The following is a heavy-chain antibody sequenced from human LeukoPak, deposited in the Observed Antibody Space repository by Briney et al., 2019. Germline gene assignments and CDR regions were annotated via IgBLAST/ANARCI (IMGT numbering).Heavy chain of an antibody. J-gene: IGHJ4*02. CDR3: ARKGSGSYFDY. CDR2: IYYSGST. CDR1: GGSISSRSYY. V-gene: IGHV4-39*07. Sequence: SETLSLTCTVSGGSISSRSYYWGWIRQPPGKGLEWIGRIYYSGSTYYNPSLKSRVTISVDTSKNQFSLKVTSVTAADTAVYYCARKGSGSYFDYWGQGTLATVSS. D-gene: IGHD1-26*01.